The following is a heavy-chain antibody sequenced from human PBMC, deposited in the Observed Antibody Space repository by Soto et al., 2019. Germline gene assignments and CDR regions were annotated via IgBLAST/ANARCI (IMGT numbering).Heavy chain of an antibody. D-gene: IGHD2-2*01. V-gene: IGHV3-23*01. CDR1: GFTFSSYA. CDR2: VSGSGGNT. J-gene: IGHJ4*02. CDR3: ARTHTTGVVATARIDY. Sequence: EVPLLESGGGLVQPGGSLRLSYAASGFTFSSYAMTWVRQAPGKGLEWVSAVSGSGGNTYYPDSVKGRFTISRDSSKNTLDLQMNSLRAEDTAIYYCARTHTTGVVATARIDYWGQGTLVTVSS.